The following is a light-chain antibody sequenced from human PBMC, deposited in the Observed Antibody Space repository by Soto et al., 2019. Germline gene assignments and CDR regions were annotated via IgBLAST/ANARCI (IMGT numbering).Light chain of an antibody. Sequence: DIELTQSPGTLSLSPGERATLSCRASQSVSSSYVACYQQTAGQAPRPLIYGASSRAIGIPARFSGSGSGTNFTLTISRREPEDFAAYYCQQYDSSPWTFGQGTKVEIK. J-gene: IGKJ1*01. V-gene: IGKV3-20*01. CDR2: GAS. CDR1: QSVSSSY. CDR3: QQYDSSPWT.